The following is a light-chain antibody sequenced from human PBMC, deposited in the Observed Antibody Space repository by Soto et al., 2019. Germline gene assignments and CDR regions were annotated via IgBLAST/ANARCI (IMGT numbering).Light chain of an antibody. J-gene: IGLJ1*01. V-gene: IGLV2-11*01. CDR1: SSDVGRYNI. Sequence: QSALTQPRSVSGSPGQSVTISCTGTSSDVGRYNIVSWYQQHPGKVPKLIIYEVSKRSSGVPDRFAGSKSGNTASLIISGRQVEDDAYYYCCSHAGKSPHVFGTGTKLTVL. CDR2: EVS. CDR3: CSHAGKSPHV.